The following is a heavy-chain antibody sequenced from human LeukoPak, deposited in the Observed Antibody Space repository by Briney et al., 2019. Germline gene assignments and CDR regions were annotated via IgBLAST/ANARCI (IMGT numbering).Heavy chain of an antibody. CDR1: GFLFSNYA. CDR2: ISGSGGST. CDR3: AKDRYSSGWSPLGDY. Sequence: GGSLRLSCKASGFLFSNYAMSWVRQAPGKGLEWVSTISGSGGSTYYADSVKGRFTLSRDNSKNTLSLQINSLRAEDSAVYYRAKDRYSSGWSPLGDYWGQGTLVTVSS. V-gene: IGHV3-23*01. D-gene: IGHD6-19*01. J-gene: IGHJ4*02.